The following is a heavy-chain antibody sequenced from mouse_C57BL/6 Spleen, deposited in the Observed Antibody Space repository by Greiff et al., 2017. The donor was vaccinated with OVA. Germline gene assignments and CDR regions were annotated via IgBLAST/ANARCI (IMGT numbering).Heavy chain of an antibody. V-gene: IGHV5-6*01. D-gene: IGHD2-3*01. Sequence: EVQLVESGGDLVKPGGSLKLSCAASGFTFSSYGMSWVRQTPDKRLEWVATISSGGSYTYYPDSVKGRFTISRDNAKNTLYLQMSSLKSEDTAMYYCARQKDGYIDYWGQGTTLTVSS. CDR2: ISSGGSYT. CDR1: GFTFSSYG. J-gene: IGHJ2*01. CDR3: ARQKDGYIDY.